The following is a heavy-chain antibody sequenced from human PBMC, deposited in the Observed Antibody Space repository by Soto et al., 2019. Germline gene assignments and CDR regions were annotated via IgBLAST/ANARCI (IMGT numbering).Heavy chain of an antibody. Sequence: GGSLRLSCAASGFTFSTYSMTWVRQAPGKGLEWVSYISSGSSTIYYADSVKGRFTISRDNAKNSLFLQMNSLRVEDTAVYYCARIFSVDYWGQGTLVTVSS. CDR1: GFTFSTYS. CDR3: ARIFSVDY. J-gene: IGHJ4*02. CDR2: ISSGSSTI. D-gene: IGHD3-3*01. V-gene: IGHV3-48*01.